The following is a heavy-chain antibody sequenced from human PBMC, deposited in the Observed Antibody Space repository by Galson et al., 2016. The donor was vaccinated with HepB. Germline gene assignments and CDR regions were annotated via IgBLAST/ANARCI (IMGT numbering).Heavy chain of an antibody. CDR1: GYTFTNYY. D-gene: IGHD6-19*01. CDR2: INPSSGST. J-gene: IGHJ4*02. Sequence: SVKVSCKASGYTFTNYYMHWVRQAPGQGLEWMGIINPSSGSTSYAQKFLGRVTMTRDTSTSTVYMELSSLRSEDTAVYYCARGQGIAVAGTPYYFDYWGQGTLVTVSS. V-gene: IGHV1-46*03. CDR3: ARGQGIAVAGTPYYFDY.